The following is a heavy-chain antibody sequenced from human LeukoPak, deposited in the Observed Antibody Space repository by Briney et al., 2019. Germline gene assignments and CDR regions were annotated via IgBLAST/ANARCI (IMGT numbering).Heavy chain of an antibody. Sequence: GGSLRLSCAASGFTVSSNYMSWVRQAPGKGLEWVSVIYSGGSTYYADSVKGRFTISRDNSKNTLYLQMNSLRAEDTAVYYCAREAPSGYDYLVYWGQGTLVTVSS. CDR3: AREAPSGYDYLVY. D-gene: IGHD5-12*01. CDR2: IYSGGST. J-gene: IGHJ4*02. CDR1: GFTVSSNY. V-gene: IGHV3-53*01.